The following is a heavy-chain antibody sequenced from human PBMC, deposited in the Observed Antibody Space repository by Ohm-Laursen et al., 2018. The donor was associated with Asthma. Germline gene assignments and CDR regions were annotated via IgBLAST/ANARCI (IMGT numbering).Heavy chain of an antibody. CDR2: IYYSGST. D-gene: IGHD1-1*01. J-gene: IGHJ4*02. V-gene: IGHV4-39*01. CDR3: ARSPGTMYGPGKYYFDY. Sequence: TLSLTCAVSGGSISGSSDYYWGWIRQPPGKGLEWIGSIYYSGSTYYNPSLKSRVTISVDTSKNQFSLKLSSVTAEDTAVYFCARSPGTMYGPGKYYFDYWGQGTLVTVSS. CDR1: GGSISGSSDYY.